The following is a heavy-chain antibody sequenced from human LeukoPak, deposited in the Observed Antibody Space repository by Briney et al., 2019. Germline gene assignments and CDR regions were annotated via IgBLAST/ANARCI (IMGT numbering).Heavy chain of an antibody. CDR3: ARGHVVAAALDGYYYYYGMDV. V-gene: IGHV3-33*01. CDR2: IWYDGSNK. Sequence: GGSLRLSCAASGFTFSSYGMHWVRQAPGKGLEWVAVIWYDGSNKYYADSVKGRFTISRDNSKNTLYLQMNSLRAEDTAVYYCARGHVVAAALDGYYYYYGMDVWGKGTTVTVSS. J-gene: IGHJ6*04. CDR1: GFTFSSYG. D-gene: IGHD6-13*01.